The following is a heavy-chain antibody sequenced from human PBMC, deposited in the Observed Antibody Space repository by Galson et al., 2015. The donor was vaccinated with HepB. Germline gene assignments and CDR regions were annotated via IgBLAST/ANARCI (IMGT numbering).Heavy chain of an antibody. J-gene: IGHJ4*02. CDR1: GYTFTSYY. D-gene: IGHD1-7*01. CDR3: ARAAQFLGNYDY. CDR2: INPSGGST. Sequence: SVKVSCKASGYTFTSYYMHWVRQAPGQGLEWMGTINPSGGSTSYAQKFQGRVTMTRDTSTSTVYMELNSLRSEDTAVYYCARAAQFLGNYDYWGQGTLVTVSS. V-gene: IGHV1-46*01.